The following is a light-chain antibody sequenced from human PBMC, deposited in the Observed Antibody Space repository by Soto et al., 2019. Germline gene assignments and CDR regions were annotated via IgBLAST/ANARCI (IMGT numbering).Light chain of an antibody. CDR3: QQYNNWPQT. V-gene: IGKV3-20*01. CDR1: QTVTTSQ. J-gene: IGKJ1*01. CDR2: AAS. Sequence: EVVLTQSPGTLSLSPGERATLSCRASQTVTTSQLTWFQQKPGQAPRLLIYAASIRAAGIPDRFSGSGSGTDFTLTISRLEPEDFAVYYCQQYNNWPQTFGQGTKVDI.